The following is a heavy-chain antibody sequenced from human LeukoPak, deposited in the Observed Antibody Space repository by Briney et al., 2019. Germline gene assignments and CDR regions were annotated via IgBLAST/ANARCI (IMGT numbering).Heavy chain of an antibody. D-gene: IGHD6-19*01. J-gene: IGHJ3*02. CDR2: IHPSGGST. CDR3: AGVRFSSGWYIAFDM. V-gene: IGHV1-46*01. Sequence: ASVKVSCKASGDTFSSNYVQWVRQAPGQGLECMGIIHPSGGSTTYAQKFQGRVTMTRDTSTSTVYMELSSLRSEDTAVYYCAGVRFSSGWYIAFDMWGQGTMVTVSS. CDR1: GDTFSSNY.